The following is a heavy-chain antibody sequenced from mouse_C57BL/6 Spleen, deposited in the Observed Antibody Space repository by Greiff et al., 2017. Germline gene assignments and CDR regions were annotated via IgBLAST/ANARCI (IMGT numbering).Heavy chain of an antibody. D-gene: IGHD2-4*01. Sequence: VQLQQPGAELVKPGASVKLSCKASGYTFTSYWMHWVKQRPGQGLEWIGMIHPNSGSTNYNEKFKSKATLTVDKSSSTAYMQLSSLTSEGSAVYYCARDDYDGGAWFAYWGQGTLVTVSA. CDR2: IHPNSGST. J-gene: IGHJ3*01. V-gene: IGHV1-64*01. CDR1: GYTFTSYW. CDR3: ARDDYDGGAWFAY.